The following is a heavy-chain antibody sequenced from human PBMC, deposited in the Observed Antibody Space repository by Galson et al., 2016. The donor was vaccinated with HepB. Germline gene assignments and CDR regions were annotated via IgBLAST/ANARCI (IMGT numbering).Heavy chain of an antibody. V-gene: IGHV3-30*18. CDR2: ISYDGSNK. J-gene: IGHJ4*02. CDR3: AKDLNYASSGGFDY. D-gene: IGHD3-22*01. CDR1: GFTFSSYG. Sequence: SLRLSCAASGFTFSSYGMHWVRQAPGKGLEWVAVISYDGSNKYYADSVKGRFTISRDNSKNTLYLQMNRLRAEDTAVYYCAKDLNYASSGGFDYWGQGTLVTVSS.